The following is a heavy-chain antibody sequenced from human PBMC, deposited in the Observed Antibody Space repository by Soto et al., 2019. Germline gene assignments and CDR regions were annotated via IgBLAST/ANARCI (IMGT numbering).Heavy chain of an antibody. V-gene: IGHV1-69*13. CDR2: IIPIFGTA. Sequence: ASVKVSCKASGGTFSSYAISWVRQAPGQGLEWMGGIIPIFGTANYAQKFQGRVTITADESTSTAYMGLSSLRSEDTAVYYCARADIVVVVAATGGYDAFDIWGQGTMVTVSS. D-gene: IGHD2-15*01. CDR1: GGTFSSYA. CDR3: ARADIVVVVAATGGYDAFDI. J-gene: IGHJ3*02.